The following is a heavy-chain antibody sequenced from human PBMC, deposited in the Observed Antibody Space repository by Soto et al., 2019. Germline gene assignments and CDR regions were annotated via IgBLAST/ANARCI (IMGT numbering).Heavy chain of an antibody. V-gene: IGHV4-39*01. J-gene: IGHJ4*02. CDR2: IYYSGST. Sequence: QLQLQESGPGLVKPSETLSLTCTVSGGSISSSSYYWGWIRQPPGKGLEWIGSIYYSGSTYYNPSLKSRVTISVDTSKNQFSLKLSSVTAADTAVYYCASDNYGDYCLDYWGQGTLVTVSS. CDR3: ASDNYGDYCLDY. CDR1: GGSISSSSYY. D-gene: IGHD4-17*01.